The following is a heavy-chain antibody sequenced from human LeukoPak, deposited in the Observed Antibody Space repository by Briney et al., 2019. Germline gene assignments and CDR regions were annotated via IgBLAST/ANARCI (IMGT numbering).Heavy chain of an antibody. J-gene: IGHJ4*02. CDR2: ISSSSSYI. CDR3: AREVKLGYCSSTSCYLGFDY. CDR1: GFTFSSYS. Sequence: GGSLRLSCAASGFTFSSYSMNWVRQAPGKGLEWVSSISSSSSYIYYADSVKGRFTISRDNAKNSLYLQMNSLRAEDTAVYYCAREVKLGYCSSTSCYLGFDYWGQGTPVTVSS. D-gene: IGHD2-2*01. V-gene: IGHV3-21*01.